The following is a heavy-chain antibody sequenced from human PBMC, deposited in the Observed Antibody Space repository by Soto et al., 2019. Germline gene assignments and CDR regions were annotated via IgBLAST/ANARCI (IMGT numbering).Heavy chain of an antibody. CDR1: GGSISSYY. D-gene: IGHD1-26*01. Sequence: SESLSLTCTVSGGSISSYYWSWIRQPPGKGLGWIGYIYYSGSTNYNPSLKSRVTISVDTSKNQLSLKLSSVTAADTAVYYCARVAYTGSQADYWGQGTLVTSPQ. CDR3: ARVAYTGSQADY. J-gene: IGHJ4*02. V-gene: IGHV4-59*01. CDR2: IYYSGST.